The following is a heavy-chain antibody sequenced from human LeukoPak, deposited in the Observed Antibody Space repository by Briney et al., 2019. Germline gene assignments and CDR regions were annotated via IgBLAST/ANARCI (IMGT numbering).Heavy chain of an antibody. CDR3: ARGVVITTLDY. J-gene: IGHJ4*02. D-gene: IGHD3-22*01. V-gene: IGHV1-69*13. CDR2: IIPIFGTA. Sequence: ASVKVSCKASGGTFSSYAIGWVRQAPGQGLEWMGGIIPIFGTANYAQKFQGRVTITADESTSTAYMELSSLTSEDTAVYYCARGVVITTLDYWGQGTLVTVSS. CDR1: GGTFSSYA.